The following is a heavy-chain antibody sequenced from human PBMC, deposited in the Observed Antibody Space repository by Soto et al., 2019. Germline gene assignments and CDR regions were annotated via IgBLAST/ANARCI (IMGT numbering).Heavy chain of an antibody. CDR1: GFSFRTYW. Sequence: EVQLVESGGGLVQPGGSLRLSCAASGFSFRTYWMQCARQAPGKGLEWVSRINNDGSSTDYADSVKGRFTSSRDNAKDTLYLQMNSLRAEGTPTYYCAMGTMYVWGTGTTVTVSS. CDR3: AMGTMYV. V-gene: IGHV3-74*01. J-gene: IGHJ6*04. D-gene: IGHD1-1*01. CDR2: INNDGSST.